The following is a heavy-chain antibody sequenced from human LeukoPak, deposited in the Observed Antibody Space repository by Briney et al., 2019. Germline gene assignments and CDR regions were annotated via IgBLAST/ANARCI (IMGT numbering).Heavy chain of an antibody. V-gene: IGHV1-69*13. Sequence: ASVKVSCKASGYTFTSYHMHWVRQAPGQGLEWMGGIIPIFGTANYAQKFQGRVTITADESTSTAYMELSSLRSEDTAVYYCAVEMATIEDPPWFDPWGQGTLVTVSS. CDR2: IIPIFGTA. J-gene: IGHJ5*02. D-gene: IGHD5-24*01. CDR1: GYTFTSYH. CDR3: AVEMATIEDPPWFDP.